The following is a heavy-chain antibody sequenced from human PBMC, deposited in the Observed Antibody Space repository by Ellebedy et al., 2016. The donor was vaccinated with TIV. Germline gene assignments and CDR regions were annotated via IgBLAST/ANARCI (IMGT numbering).Heavy chain of an antibody. CDR2: IYYSGST. D-gene: IGHD6-19*01. CDR1: GGSISSYY. Sequence: SETLSLXXTVSGGSISSYYWSWIRQPPGKGLEWIGYIYYSGSTNYNPSLKSRVTISVDTSKNQFSLKLSSVTAADTAVYYCARGTVALQPLKYFDSWGRGTLVAVSS. J-gene: IGHJ4*02. V-gene: IGHV4-59*01. CDR3: ARGTVALQPLKYFDS.